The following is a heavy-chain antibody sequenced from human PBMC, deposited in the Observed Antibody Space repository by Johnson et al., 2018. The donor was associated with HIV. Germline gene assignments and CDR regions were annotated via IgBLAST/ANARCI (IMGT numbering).Heavy chain of an antibody. CDR2: IYSGGST. V-gene: IGHV3-66*01. J-gene: IGHJ3*01. CDR1: GFTVSSNY. Sequence: VQLVESGGGLVQPGGSLRLSCGASGFTVSSNYMSWVRQAPGQGLEWVSVIYSGGSTYYAASVKGRFTISRDNSKNTLYLQMNSLRAEDTAVYYCARERGISGGFDFWGQGTRVTVSS. D-gene: IGHD2-15*01. CDR3: ARERGISGGFDF.